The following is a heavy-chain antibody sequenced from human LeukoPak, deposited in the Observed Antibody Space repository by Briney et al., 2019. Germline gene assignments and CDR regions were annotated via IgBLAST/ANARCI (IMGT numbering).Heavy chain of an antibody. D-gene: IGHD2-15*01. CDR2: IYYTGST. CDR1: GGSISSYY. CDR3: ASQYCSGGSCYPLFDY. V-gene: IGHV4-59*01. Sequence: PSKTLFLTCTVSGGSISSYYWSWIRQPPGKGLEWIGYIYYTGSTNYNPSLKSRVTISVDTSKNQFSLRLSSVTAADTAVYYCASQYCSGGSCYPLFDYWGQGTLVTVSS. J-gene: IGHJ4*02.